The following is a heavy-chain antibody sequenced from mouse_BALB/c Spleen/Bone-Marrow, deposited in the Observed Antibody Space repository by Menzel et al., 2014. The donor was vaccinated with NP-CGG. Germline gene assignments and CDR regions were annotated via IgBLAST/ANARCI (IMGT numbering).Heavy chain of an antibody. CDR2: IYPGNSDT. D-gene: IGHD3-1*01. CDR1: GYTFSNYW. J-gene: IGHJ2*01. V-gene: IGHV1-5*01. CDR3: TTLARNKFDY. Sequence: VQLQQPGTVLARPGAAVKMSCKAPGYTFSNYWMHWVKQRPGQGLEWIGTIYPGNSDTTYNQEFKGKATLTAVTSTSTAYMELSSLTNEDSAVYYCTTLARNKFDYWGQGTTLTVSS.